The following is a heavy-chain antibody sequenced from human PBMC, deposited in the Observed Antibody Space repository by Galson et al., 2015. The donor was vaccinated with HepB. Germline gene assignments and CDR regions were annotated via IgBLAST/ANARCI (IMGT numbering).Heavy chain of an antibody. D-gene: IGHD5-18*01. CDR1: GYTFTSYG. V-gene: IGHV1-18*01. CDR3: ARGGGEYSYATDYDSNPLLY. Sequence: SVKVSCKASGYTFTSYGISWVRQAPGQGLEWMGCISAYNGNTNYAQKLQGRVTMTTDTSTSTAYMELKSLRSDDTAVNYCARGGGEYSYATDYDSNPLLYWGQGTLVTVSS. J-gene: IGHJ4*02. CDR2: ISAYNGNT.